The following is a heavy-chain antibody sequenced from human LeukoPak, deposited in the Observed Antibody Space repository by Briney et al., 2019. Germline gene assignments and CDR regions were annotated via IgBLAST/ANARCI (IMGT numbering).Heavy chain of an antibody. CDR3: AREGDYGDYFDY. Sequence: GGSLRLSCAASGFTFSSYWMHWVRQAPGKGLVWVTRITNDGSSTSHADSVKGRFTISRDNAKNTLYLQMNSLRAEDTAVYYCAREGDYGDYFDYWGQGTLVTVSS. D-gene: IGHD4-17*01. CDR1: GFTFSSYW. V-gene: IGHV3-74*01. CDR2: ITNDGSST. J-gene: IGHJ4*02.